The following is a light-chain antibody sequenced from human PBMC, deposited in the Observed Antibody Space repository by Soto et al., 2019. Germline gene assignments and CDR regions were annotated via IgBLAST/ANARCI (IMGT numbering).Light chain of an antibody. Sequence: DTQMNQSPSSLSASVGDSIAITCRASQSISSYLNWYQQKPGKAPKLLIYDASNLETGVPSRFSGSGSGTDFTFTISSLQPEDIATYFCHQYDNLSQTFGPGTKVDIK. CDR2: DAS. J-gene: IGKJ3*01. V-gene: IGKV1-33*01. CDR3: HQYDNLSQT. CDR1: QSISSY.